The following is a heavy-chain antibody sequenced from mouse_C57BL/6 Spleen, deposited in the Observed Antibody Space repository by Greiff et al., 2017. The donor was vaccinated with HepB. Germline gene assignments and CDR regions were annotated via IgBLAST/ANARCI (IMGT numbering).Heavy chain of an antibody. CDR2: INPNNGGT. D-gene: IGHD1-1*01. CDR1: GYTFTDYN. J-gene: IGHJ3*01. V-gene: IGHV1-18*01. Sequence: EVKLMESGPELVKPGASVKIPCKASGYTFTDYNMDWVKQSHGKSLEWIGDINPNNGGTIYNQKFKGKATLTVDKSSSTAYMELRSLTSEDTAVYYCARGHYYGSSYPAWFAYWGQGTLVTVSA. CDR3: ARGHYYGSSYPAWFAY.